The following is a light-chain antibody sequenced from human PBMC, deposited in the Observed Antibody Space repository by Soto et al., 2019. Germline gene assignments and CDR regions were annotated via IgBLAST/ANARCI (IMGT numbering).Light chain of an antibody. Sequence: QSVLTQPPSVSVAPGQRVTISCTGSSSNIGAGYDVHWYQQLPGTAPKVFIYGNSNRPSGVPDRFSGSKSGTSASLAITGLQAEDEADYYCQSYDTSLSGSVFGGGTKLTVL. J-gene: IGLJ2*01. CDR3: QSYDTSLSGSV. CDR2: GNS. V-gene: IGLV1-40*01. CDR1: SSNIGAGYD.